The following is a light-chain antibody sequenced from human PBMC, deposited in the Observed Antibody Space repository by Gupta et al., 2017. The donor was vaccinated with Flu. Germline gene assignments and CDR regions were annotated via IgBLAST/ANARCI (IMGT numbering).Light chain of an antibody. CDR3: AAWDDSLSGWV. CDR1: SSNIGSNY. Sequence: RVTISCSGSSSNIGSNYVYWYQQLPGTAPKLRIYRNNQRPSGVPDRFSGSKSGTSASLAISGLRSEDEADYYCAAWDDSLSGWVFGGGTKLTVL. V-gene: IGLV1-47*01. J-gene: IGLJ3*02. CDR2: RNN.